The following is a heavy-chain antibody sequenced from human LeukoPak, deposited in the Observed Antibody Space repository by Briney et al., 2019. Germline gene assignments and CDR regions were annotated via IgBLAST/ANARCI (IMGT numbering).Heavy chain of an antibody. D-gene: IGHD6-6*01. V-gene: IGHV4-4*09. Sequence: SETLSLTCTVSGGSISSYSWSWIRQPPGKGLEYIGCIYTSGNTNYNPSLKSRVTISADTSKNQFSLKLSSVTAADTAVYYCAGLSSISFNDWGQGTLVTVSS. CDR1: GGSISSYS. CDR3: AGLSSISFND. J-gene: IGHJ4*02. CDR2: IYTSGNT.